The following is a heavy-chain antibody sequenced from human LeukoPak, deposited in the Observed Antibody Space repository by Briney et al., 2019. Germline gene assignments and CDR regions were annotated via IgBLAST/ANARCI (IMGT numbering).Heavy chain of an antibody. Sequence: GGSLRLYCAASGFTFNRYSMNWVRQAPGKGLEWVSYIAYTGTIHYADSVKGRFTISRDDAKNSLYLHMNSLRAEDTAVYYCTRDPRALDYWGQGTLATVSS. CDR2: IAYTGTI. J-gene: IGHJ4*02. CDR1: GFTFNRYS. V-gene: IGHV3-48*01. CDR3: TRDPRALDY.